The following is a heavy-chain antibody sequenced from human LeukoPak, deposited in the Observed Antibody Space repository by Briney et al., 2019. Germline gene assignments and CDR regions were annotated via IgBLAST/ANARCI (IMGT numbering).Heavy chain of an antibody. CDR3: ARVGATTRSFDY. CDR1: GGSISSYY. V-gene: IGHV4-59*01. D-gene: IGHD1-26*01. J-gene: IGHJ4*02. CDR2: IYGSGST. Sequence: SETLSLTCTVSGGSISSYYWSWIRQPPGKGLEWIGHIYGSGSTNYNPSLKSRVTLSVDTSKNQFSLKVSSVTAADTAVYYCARVGATTRSFDYWGQGTLVTVSS.